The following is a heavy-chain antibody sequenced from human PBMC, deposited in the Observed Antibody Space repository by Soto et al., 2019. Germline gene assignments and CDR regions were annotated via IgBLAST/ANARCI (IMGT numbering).Heavy chain of an antibody. CDR2: INAGNANT. CDR3: ARAPSWYSFDY. CDR1: GYTFTGYA. V-gene: IGHV1-3*01. D-gene: IGHD6-13*01. J-gene: IGHJ4*02. Sequence: ASVKVSCKASGYTFTGYAMHWVRQAPGQRLEWMGWINAGNANTKYSQKFQGRVTFTRDTSASTAYMELSSLRSEDTAVYYCARAPSWYSFDYWGQGTLVTVS.